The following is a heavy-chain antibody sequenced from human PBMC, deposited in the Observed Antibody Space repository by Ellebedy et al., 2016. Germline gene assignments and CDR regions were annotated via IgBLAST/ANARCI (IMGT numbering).Heavy chain of an antibody. Sequence: SETLSLXXTVSGGSISSSYYWGWIRQPPGKGLEWIGSIYYSGSTYYNPSLKSRVTISVDTSKNQFSLKLSSVTAADTAVYYCARRYYDILTGKIGRNDYWGQGTLVTVSS. CDR2: IYYSGST. V-gene: IGHV4-39*07. J-gene: IGHJ4*02. CDR1: GGSISSSYY. CDR3: ARRYYDILTGKIGRNDY. D-gene: IGHD3-9*01.